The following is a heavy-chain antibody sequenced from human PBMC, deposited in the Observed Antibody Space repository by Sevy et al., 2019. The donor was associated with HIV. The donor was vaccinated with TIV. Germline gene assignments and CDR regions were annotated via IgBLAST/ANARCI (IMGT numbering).Heavy chain of an antibody. V-gene: IGHV3-30*02. Sequence: GGSRLSCAASGFSYSSYGMHWVRQAPGKGLEGVAYIQYDGSNKDYADSVKGRFTISRDNSKNTLDLQMNSLRVEDTAVYYCVKEGGGEGGDHWGQGTLVTVSS. CDR1: GFSYSSYG. D-gene: IGHD2-21*01. CDR3: VKEGGGEGGDH. CDR2: IQYDGSNK. J-gene: IGHJ4*02.